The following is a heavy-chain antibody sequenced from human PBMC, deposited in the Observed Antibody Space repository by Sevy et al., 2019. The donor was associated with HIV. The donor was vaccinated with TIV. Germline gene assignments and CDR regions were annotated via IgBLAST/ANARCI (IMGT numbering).Heavy chain of an antibody. Sequence: GGSLRLSCAASGFNFSSYTMHWVRQAPGKGLEWVASISYDGSNKNYADSVKGRFTISRDNSKNTLYLQMNSLRAEDTAVDYCARDSSVAARSDYWGQGTLVTVSS. V-gene: IGHV3-30-3*01. J-gene: IGHJ4*02. CDR1: GFNFSSYT. CDR3: ARDSSVAARSDY. CDR2: ISYDGSNK. D-gene: IGHD6-6*01.